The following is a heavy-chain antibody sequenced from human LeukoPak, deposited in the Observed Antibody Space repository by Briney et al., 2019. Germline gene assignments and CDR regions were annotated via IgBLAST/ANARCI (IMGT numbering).Heavy chain of an antibody. CDR1: GFTFDDYA. CDR3: ASENIVVVTAIFIY. D-gene: IGHD2-21*02. V-gene: IGHV3-9*01. J-gene: IGHJ4*02. Sequence: GRSLRLSCAASGFTFDDYAMPWVRQAPGKGLEWVSGISWNSGSIGYADSVKGRFTISRDNAKNSLYLQMNSLRAEDTAVYYCASENIVVVTAIFIYWGQGTLVTVSS. CDR2: ISWNSGSI.